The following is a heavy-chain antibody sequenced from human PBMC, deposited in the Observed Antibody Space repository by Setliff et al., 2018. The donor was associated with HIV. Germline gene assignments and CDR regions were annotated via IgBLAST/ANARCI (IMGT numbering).Heavy chain of an antibody. V-gene: IGHV1-2*02. CDR2: INSNNGGT. J-gene: IGHJ6*02. D-gene: IGHD3-3*01. CDR3: ARDLRDGFEEWFSTLDDGMDV. Sequence: ASVKVSCKTSGYTFTAYYIHWVRQAPGQGLEWMGWINSNNGGTKYAQNFQGRVTMTRDTSITTAYMELSSLISDDTAVYYCARDLRDGFEEWFSTLDDGMDVWGQGTTVTVSS. CDR1: GYTFTAYY.